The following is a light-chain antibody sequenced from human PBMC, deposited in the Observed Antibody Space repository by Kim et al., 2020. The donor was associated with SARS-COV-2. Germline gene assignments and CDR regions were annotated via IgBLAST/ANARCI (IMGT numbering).Light chain of an antibody. CDR2: DVS. J-gene: IGLJ3*02. V-gene: IGLV2-14*03. CDR1: TRDLGAGHY. CDR3: SSYTDKLV. Sequence: QSALTQPASVSGSRGQSITISCTATTRDLGAGHYVSWYQHVPGKAPRLLIYDVSVRPSGVSNRFSGSMSGNTASLTISGLQAEDEADYYCSSYTDKLVFGGGTRLTVL.